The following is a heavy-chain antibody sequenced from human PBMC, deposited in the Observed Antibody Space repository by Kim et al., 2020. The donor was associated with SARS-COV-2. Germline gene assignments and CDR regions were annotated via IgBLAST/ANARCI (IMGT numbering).Heavy chain of an antibody. V-gene: IGHV3-23*01. CDR2: ITGTGE. CDR1: GFTFSSYA. J-gene: IGHJ4*02. CDR3: VKAPLCKDSY. Sequence: GGSLRLSCAASGFTFSSYAMSWVRQAPGKGLEWVSAITGTGEYYADSVKGWFTISRDNSKNTLYMQMNRLRAEDTAMYYCVKAPLCKDSYWGQGMLVTVS.